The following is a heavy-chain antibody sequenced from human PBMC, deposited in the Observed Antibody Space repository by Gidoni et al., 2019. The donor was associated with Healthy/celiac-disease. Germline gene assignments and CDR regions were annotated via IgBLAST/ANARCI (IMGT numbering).Heavy chain of an antibody. D-gene: IGHD3-10*01. CDR1: GGSFSGYY. J-gene: IGHJ4*02. CDR3: ARVGYYGSGRRGDY. CDR2: INHSGST. Sequence: QVQLQQWGAGLLKPSETLSLPCAVYGGSFSGYYWSWIRQPPGKGLEWIGEINHSGSTTYNPSLKSRVTISVDTSKNQFSLKLSSVTAADTAVYYCARVGYYGSGRRGDYWGQGTLVTVSS. V-gene: IGHV4-34*01.